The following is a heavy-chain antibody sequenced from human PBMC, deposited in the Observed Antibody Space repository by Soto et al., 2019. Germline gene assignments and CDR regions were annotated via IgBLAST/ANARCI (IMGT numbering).Heavy chain of an antibody. V-gene: IGHV3-30*18. D-gene: IGHD5-18*01. Sequence: QVQLVESGGGVVQPGRSLRLSCAASGFTFSNYGMHWVRQAPGKGLEWVAVISFDGSDKYYADSMKGRFTLSRDNSKNTLYLQMNSLRAEDTAVYYCAKFPGYSYGPLDSWGRGTLVTVSS. CDR3: AKFPGYSYGPLDS. CDR2: ISFDGSDK. CDR1: GFTFSNYG. J-gene: IGHJ4*02.